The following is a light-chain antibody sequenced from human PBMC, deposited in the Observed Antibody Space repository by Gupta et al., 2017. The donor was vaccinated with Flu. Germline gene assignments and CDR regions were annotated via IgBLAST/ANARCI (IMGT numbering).Light chain of an antibody. J-gene: IGKJ1*01. CDR3: MQALQTWT. Sequence: DLVMTQSPLSLPVPPGEPASISCRSSQSLLHSNGYNYLDWYLQKPGQSPQLLIYLGSNRASGVPDRFSGSGSGTEFTLKISRVEAEDVGVYYCMQALQTWTFGQGTKVEIK. V-gene: IGKV2-28*01. CDR1: QSLLHSNGYNY. CDR2: LGS.